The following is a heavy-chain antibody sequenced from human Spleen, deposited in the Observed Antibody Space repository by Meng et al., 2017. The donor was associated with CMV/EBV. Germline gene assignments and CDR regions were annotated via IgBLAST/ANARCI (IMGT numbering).Heavy chain of an antibody. CDR1: GYTFTGYY. V-gene: IGHV1-2*02. Sequence: QVQLVPAGAEVEKPGASVKVFCNASGYTFTGYYRHWVRQAPGQGLEWMGWINPNSGGTNYAQKFQGRVTMTRDTSISTAYMELSRLRSDDTAVYYCARDDNWFDPWGQGTLVTVSS. J-gene: IGHJ5*02. CDR2: INPNSGGT. CDR3: ARDDNWFDP.